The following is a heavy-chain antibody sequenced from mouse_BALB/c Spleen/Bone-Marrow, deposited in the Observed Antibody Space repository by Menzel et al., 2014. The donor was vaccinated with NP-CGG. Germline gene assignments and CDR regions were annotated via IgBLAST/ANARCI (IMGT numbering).Heavy chain of an antibody. Sequence: VQLQQSGPELVKPGASMKISCKASGYSFTGYAMNWVKQSHGKNLEWIGLINPYNGGTSYNQKFKGKATLTVDKSSSTAYMELLSLTSEDSAVYYCARDYYGSSYGFAYWGQGTLVTVSA. J-gene: IGHJ3*01. D-gene: IGHD1-1*01. CDR2: INPYNGGT. CDR3: ARDYYGSSYGFAY. CDR1: GYSFTGYA. V-gene: IGHV1-26*01.